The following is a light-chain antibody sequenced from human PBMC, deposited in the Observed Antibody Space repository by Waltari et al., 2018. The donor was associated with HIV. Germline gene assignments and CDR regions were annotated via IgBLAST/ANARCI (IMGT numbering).Light chain of an antibody. CDR2: NNN. CDR3: NSRDNSGYQDV. CDR1: SIRSIY. V-gene: IGLV3-19*01. J-gene: IGLJ1*01. Sequence: ELTQDPTVSVALGQTVRITCQGDSIRSIYARWYQQKPGQAHLLVLFNNNNRHPGIPDRFSFSSSGNIASLTSTGAQAEDEADYYCNSRDNSGYQDVFGTGTKVTVL.